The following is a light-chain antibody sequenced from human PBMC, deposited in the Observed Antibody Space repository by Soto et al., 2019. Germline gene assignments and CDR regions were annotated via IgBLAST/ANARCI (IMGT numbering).Light chain of an antibody. J-gene: IGKJ2*01. CDR1: QAIRTN. CDR2: GSS. V-gene: IGKV3-15*01. Sequence: EIVMTQDPVSLSVSPGEGVTLSCRASQAIRTNLAWYQQKVGQAPRLLIYGSSTRATGIPARFSGSGSGTEFTLTISSLQSEDFAVYYCQQYNHWPPGYTFGQGTKLEI. CDR3: QQYNHWPPGYT.